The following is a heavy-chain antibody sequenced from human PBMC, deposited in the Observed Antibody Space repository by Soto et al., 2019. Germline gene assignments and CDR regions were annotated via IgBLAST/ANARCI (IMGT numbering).Heavy chain of an antibody. CDR2: INPSGGST. V-gene: IGHV1-46*01. CDR1: GYTFTSYY. CDR3: ARGGCSGGSCYSGVKYYYGMDV. Sequence: ASLKVSCKASGYTFTSYYMHWVRQAPGQGLEWMGIINPSGGSTSYAQKFQGRVTMTRDTSTSTVYMELSSLRSEDTAVYYCARGGCSGGSCYSGVKYYYGMDVCGQRTTVTVSS. J-gene: IGHJ6*02. D-gene: IGHD2-15*01.